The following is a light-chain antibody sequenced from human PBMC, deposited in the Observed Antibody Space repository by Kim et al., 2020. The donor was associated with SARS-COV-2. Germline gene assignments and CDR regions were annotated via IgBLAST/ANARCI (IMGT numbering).Light chain of an antibody. CDR2: AAS. J-gene: IGKJ4*01. Sequence: ASVGDRVPISCRARQGISSYLAWFQPKPGKVPKRLIYAASSLQNGVPSRFSGSGSGTEFTLTISSLQPEDFATYYCLQHDSYPLTFGGGTKVEIK. V-gene: IGKV1-17*03. CDR1: QGISSY. CDR3: LQHDSYPLT.